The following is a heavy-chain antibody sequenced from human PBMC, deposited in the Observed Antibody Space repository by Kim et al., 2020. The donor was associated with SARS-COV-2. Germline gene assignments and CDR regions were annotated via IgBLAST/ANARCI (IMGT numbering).Heavy chain of an antibody. D-gene: IGHD3-10*01. Sequence: SETLSLTCTVSGVSINSYYWSWIRQSPGKGLEWIGYIYYSGSTNYNPSLKSRVTISLDTSKNQFSLKLSSVTAADTAVYYCARHKVARMLRVVSIGHIDYWGQGALVTVSA. CDR3: ARHKVARMLRVVSIGHIDY. V-gene: IGHV4-59*08. CDR1: GVSINSYY. J-gene: IGHJ4*02. CDR2: IYYSGST.